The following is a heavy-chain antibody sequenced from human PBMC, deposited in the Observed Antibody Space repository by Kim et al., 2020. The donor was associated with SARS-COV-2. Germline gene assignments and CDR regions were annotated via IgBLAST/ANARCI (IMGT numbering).Heavy chain of an antibody. CDR2: IYYSGST. Sequence: SETLSLTCTVSGGSISSSSYYWGWIRQPPGKGLEWIGSIYYSGSTYYNPSLKSRVTISVDTSKNQFSLKLSSVTAADTAVYYCAGPRYSSGWYDYYYYGMDVWGQGTTVTVSS. V-gene: IGHV4-39*01. CDR3: AGPRYSSGWYDYYYYGMDV. J-gene: IGHJ6*02. CDR1: GGSISSSSYY. D-gene: IGHD6-19*01.